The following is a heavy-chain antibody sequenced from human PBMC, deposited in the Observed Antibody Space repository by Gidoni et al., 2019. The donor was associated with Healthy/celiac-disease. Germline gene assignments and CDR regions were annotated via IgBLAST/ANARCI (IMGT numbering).Heavy chain of an antibody. CDR3: ARDPPRSSGWFDY. J-gene: IGHJ4*02. D-gene: IGHD6-19*01. V-gene: IGHV3-33*01. CDR1: GFTFSSYG. CDR2: IWYDGSNK. Sequence: QVQLVESGGGVVQPGRSLRLSCAASGFTFSSYGMHGVRQAPGKGLEWVAVIWYDGSNKYYADSVKGRFTISRDNSKNTLYLQMNSRRAEDTAVYYCARDPPRSSGWFDYWGQGTLVTVSS.